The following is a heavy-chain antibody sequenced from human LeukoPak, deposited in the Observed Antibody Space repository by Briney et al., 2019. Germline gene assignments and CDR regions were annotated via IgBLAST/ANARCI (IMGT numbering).Heavy chain of an antibody. Sequence: PSETPSLTCTVSGGSISSYYWSWIRQPPGKGLEWVGYIYYSGSAHYNPSLKSRVTIPVDRSKHQSSLKLSSVTAADTAVYYCARAITIFGVVNYYYMDVWGKGTTVTVSS. D-gene: IGHD3-3*01. V-gene: IGHV4-59*01. J-gene: IGHJ6*03. CDR2: IYYSGSA. CDR1: GGSISSYY. CDR3: ARAITIFGVVNYYYMDV.